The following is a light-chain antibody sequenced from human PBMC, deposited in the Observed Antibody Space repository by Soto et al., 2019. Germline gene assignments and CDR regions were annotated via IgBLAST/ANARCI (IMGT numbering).Light chain of an antibody. CDR1: SSNIGSNT. V-gene: IGLV1-44*01. CDR2: SNT. J-gene: IGLJ1*01. CDR3: AAWDDSLSNYV. Sequence: QLVLTQPPSASGTPGQRVTISCSGSSSNIGSNTVSWYRQLPGTSPKLLIYSNTQRPSGVPDRFSGSKSGSSASLAISGLLSEDEAEYYCAAWDDSLSNYVFGTGTKLTVL.